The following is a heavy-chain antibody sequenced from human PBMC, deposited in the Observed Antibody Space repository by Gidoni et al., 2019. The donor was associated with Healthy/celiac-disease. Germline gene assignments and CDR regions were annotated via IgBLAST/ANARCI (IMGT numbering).Heavy chain of an antibody. V-gene: IGHV4-34*01. Sequence: QVQLQQWGAGQLKPSETLSRTCAVYGGSFSGYYWSGIRQTPGKGLEWIGEINHSGSTNYNPSLKSLVTISLDTSKNQFSLNLSSVTAADTAVYYCARVYPYGSGSLRCWFDPWGQGTLVTVSS. D-gene: IGHD3-10*01. J-gene: IGHJ5*02. CDR2: INHSGST. CDR3: ARVYPYGSGSLRCWFDP. CDR1: GGSFSGYY.